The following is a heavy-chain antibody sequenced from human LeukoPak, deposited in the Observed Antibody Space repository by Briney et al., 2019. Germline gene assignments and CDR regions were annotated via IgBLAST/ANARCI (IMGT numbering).Heavy chain of an antibody. CDR2: ISWDGGNT. CDR1: GFAFGHYT. V-gene: IGHV3-43*01. CDR3: ARSGTTSDILTGQNWFDP. D-gene: IGHD3-9*01. Sequence: GGSLRLSCAASGFAFGHYTMHWVRQAPGKGLEWVSLISWDGGNTYYADSVKGRFTISRDNNKNSLYLQMNSLRAEDTAVYYCARSGTTSDILTGQNWFDPWGQGTLVTVSS. J-gene: IGHJ5*02.